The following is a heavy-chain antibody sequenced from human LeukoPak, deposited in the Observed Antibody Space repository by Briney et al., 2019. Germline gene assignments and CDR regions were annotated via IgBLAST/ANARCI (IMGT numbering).Heavy chain of an antibody. CDR2: IHISGTT. CDR3: ATYSITGAWAEYFLH. J-gene: IGHJ1*01. D-gene: IGHD2/OR15-2a*01. Sequence: KSSETLSLTCTVSGGSISDYYWSWVRQRAGKGLEWIGRIHISGTTYYNPSLKSRFTMSVDTSKNQFSLKLSSVTAADTAVYYCATYSITGAWAEYFLHWGQGTRVTVSS. V-gene: IGHV4-4*07. CDR1: GGSISDYY.